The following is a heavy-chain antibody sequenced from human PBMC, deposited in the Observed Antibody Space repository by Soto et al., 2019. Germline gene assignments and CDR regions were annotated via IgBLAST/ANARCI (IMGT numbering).Heavy chain of an antibody. V-gene: IGHV1-18*01. D-gene: IGHD2-15*01. CDR3: ARRAHCSGGSCYSAYYFDY. Sequence: ASVKVSCKASGYTFTSYGISWVRQAHGQGLEWMGWISAYNGNTNYAQKLQGRVTMTTDTSTSTAYMELRSLRSDDTAVYYCARRAHCSGGSCYSAYYFDYWGQGTLVTVSS. CDR1: GYTFTSYG. CDR2: ISAYNGNT. J-gene: IGHJ4*02.